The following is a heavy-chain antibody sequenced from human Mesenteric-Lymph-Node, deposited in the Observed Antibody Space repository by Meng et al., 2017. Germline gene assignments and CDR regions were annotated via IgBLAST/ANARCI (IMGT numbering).Heavy chain of an antibody. CDR1: GFTFCSYL. V-gene: IGHV3-74*02. CDR3: ASSAAAGTSDY. D-gene: IGHD6-13*01. J-gene: IGHJ4*02. Sequence: VHLLSSGGAFFPPVLSLILSCAASGFTFCSYLIHWVRQAPGQVLVWVSRITSDGSSTSYADSVKGRFTISRDNSKNTLYLQMNSLRAEDTAVYYCASSAAAGTSDYWGQGTLVTVSS. CDR2: ITSDGSST.